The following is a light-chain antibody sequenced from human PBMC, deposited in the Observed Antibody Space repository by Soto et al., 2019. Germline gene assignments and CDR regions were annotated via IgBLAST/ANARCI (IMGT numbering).Light chain of an antibody. CDR2: PAS. V-gene: IGKV1-6*01. CDR3: QQHYGYPLT. CDR1: QDISRA. J-gene: IGKJ4*01. Sequence: AIQLTQSPSSLSATVGDRVTITCRASQDISRALAWYQQKPGKAPNLLISPASNLQSGVPSRFSGSGSGTDFTLTISGLQPEDVGTYWCQQHYGYPLTFGGGTKVDIK.